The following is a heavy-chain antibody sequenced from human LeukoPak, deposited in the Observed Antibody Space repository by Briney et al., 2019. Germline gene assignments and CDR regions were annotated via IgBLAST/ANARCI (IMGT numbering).Heavy chain of an antibody. V-gene: IGHV1-69*13. D-gene: IGHD3-16*01. CDR1: GGTFSSYA. J-gene: IGHJ4*02. CDR3: AREKGGLKYYFDY. CDR2: IIPIFGTA. Sequence: GASVKVSCKASGGTFSSYAISWVRQAPGQGLEWMGGIIPIFGTANYAQKSQGRVTITADESTSTAYMELSSLRSEDTAVYYCAREKGGLKYYFDYWGQGTLVTVSS.